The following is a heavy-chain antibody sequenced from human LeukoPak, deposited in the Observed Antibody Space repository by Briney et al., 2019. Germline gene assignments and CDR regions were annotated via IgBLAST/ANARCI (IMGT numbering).Heavy chain of an antibody. V-gene: IGHV3-7*05. CDR2: IKQDGSEK. Sequence: GGSLRLSCAASKFTFRNYWMSWVRQAPGKGLEWVANIKQDGSEKYYVDSVRGRFTISRDNAKNSLYLQMNSLRAEDTAVFYCARWNNDWEFDYWGQGTLVSVSS. D-gene: IGHD1/OR15-1a*01. CDR3: ARWNNDWEFDY. CDR1: KFTFRNYW. J-gene: IGHJ4*02.